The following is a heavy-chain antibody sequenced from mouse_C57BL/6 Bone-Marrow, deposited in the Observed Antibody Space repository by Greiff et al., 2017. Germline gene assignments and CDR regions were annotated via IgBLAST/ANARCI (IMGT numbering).Heavy chain of an antibody. CDR2: INPRTGGT. Sequence: QVHVKQPGPELVKPGASVKLSCKASGYSFTSYWLHWVKQRPGQSLEWLGNINPRTGGTTYNEKFKSKATLHVDKPSSTAYMQRSSLTSVDSAVYDWSRMSYGNSYPAWSAYWGQGTLVTVSA. V-gene: IGHV1-53*01. J-gene: IGHJ3*01. CDR1: GYSFTSYW. CDR3: SRMSYGNSYPAWSAY. D-gene: IGHD1-1*01.